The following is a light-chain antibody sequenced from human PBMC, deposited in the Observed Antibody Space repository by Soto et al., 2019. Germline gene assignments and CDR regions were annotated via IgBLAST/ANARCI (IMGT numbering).Light chain of an antibody. Sequence: QLVLTQPPSISGAPGQTVTISCTGSHTNIGADYDVHWYRQLQDTAPKLLIYSNNNRPSGVPDRFSGSKSGASASLAISGLRAEDEAEYYCQSYDNSLSGLIFGGGTKLTVL. J-gene: IGLJ2*01. CDR2: SNN. CDR3: QSYDNSLSGLI. CDR1: HTNIGADYD. V-gene: IGLV1-40*01.